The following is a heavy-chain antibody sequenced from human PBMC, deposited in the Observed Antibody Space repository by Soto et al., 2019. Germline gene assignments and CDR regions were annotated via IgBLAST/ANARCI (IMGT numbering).Heavy chain of an antibody. CDR2: INHSGST. V-gene: IGHV4-34*01. Sequence: PSETLSLTCAVYGGSFSGYYWSWIRQPPGKGLEWIGEINHSGSTNYNPSLKSRVTISVDTSKNQLSLKLRSVTAADTAVYYCARHDGFSSGWIFDYWGHGTLVTVSS. CDR3: ARHDGFSSGWIFDY. CDR1: GGSFSGYY. J-gene: IGHJ4*01. D-gene: IGHD6-19*01.